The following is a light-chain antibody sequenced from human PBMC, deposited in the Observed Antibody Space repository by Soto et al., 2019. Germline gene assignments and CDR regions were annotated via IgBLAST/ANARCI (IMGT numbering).Light chain of an antibody. Sequence: DIVMTQSPDSLAVSLGERATINCKSSQSVFYSSNNKNYLAWYQQKPGQPPKLLFYWASTRESGVPDRFSGSGSGTDSTLTISSLQAEDVAVYYCQQFYSTPFTSGPGTKVDIK. CDR1: QSVFYSSNNKNY. J-gene: IGKJ3*01. CDR3: QQFYSTPFT. CDR2: WAS. V-gene: IGKV4-1*01.